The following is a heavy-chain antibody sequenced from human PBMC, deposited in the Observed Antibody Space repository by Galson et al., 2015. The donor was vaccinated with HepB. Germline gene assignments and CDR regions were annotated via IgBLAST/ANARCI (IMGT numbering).Heavy chain of an antibody. CDR1: GFTFSSYA. CDR3: AKDLYYGPGGYFDY. CDR2: ISESGATA. D-gene: IGHD3-10*01. J-gene: IGHJ4*02. V-gene: IGHV3-23*01. Sequence: SLRLSCAASGFTFSSYAMSWVRQAPGRGLEWVSAISESGATAHYADSVKGRFTISRDNSKNTLYLQMNSLRAEDTAVYYCAKDLYYGPGGYFDYWGQGTLVTVSS.